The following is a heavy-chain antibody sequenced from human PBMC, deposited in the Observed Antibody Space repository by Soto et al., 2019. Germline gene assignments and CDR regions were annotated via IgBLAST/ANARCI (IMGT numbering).Heavy chain of an antibody. V-gene: IGHV3-30*18. CDR1: GLTSSSYG. Sequence: GAPRLSCAESGLTSSSYGMHRVRQAPGKGLEWVAVISYDGSNKYYADSVKGRFTISRDNSKNTLYLQMNSLRAEDTAVYYCAKVPYSSGSYFVYWGQGTLVTVSS. CDR2: ISYDGSNK. CDR3: AKVPYSSGSYFVY. D-gene: IGHD1-26*01. J-gene: IGHJ4*02.